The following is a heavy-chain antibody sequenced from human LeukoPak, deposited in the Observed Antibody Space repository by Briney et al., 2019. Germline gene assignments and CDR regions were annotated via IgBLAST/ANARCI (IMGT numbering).Heavy chain of an antibody. D-gene: IGHD3-10*01. V-gene: IGHV4-34*01. CDR1: GGFFSGYY. CDR3: ARGLPLITIPRFGRGYMDV. J-gene: IGHJ6*03. Sequence: PSETLSLTCAVYGGFFSGYYWSWIRQPPGKGLEWIGEINHSGSTNYNPSLKSRVTISVDTSKNQFSLKLSSVTAADTAVYYCARGLPLITIPRFGRGYMDVWGKGTTVTVSS. CDR2: INHSGST.